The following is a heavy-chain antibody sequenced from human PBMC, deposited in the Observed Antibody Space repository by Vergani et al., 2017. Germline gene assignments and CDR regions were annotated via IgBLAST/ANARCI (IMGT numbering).Heavy chain of an antibody. V-gene: IGHV3-53*04. J-gene: IGHJ6*02. D-gene: IGHD5-12*01. CDR3: ARDRVDIVATTTYYYYDYGMDV. Sequence: EVQLVESGGGLVQPGGSLRLSCAASGFTVSSNYMSWVRQAPGKGLEWVSVIYSGGSTSYADAVKGRFTISRHNSKNTLYLQMNSLRAEDTAVYYCARDRVDIVATTTYYYYDYGMDVWGQGTTVTVSS. CDR1: GFTVSSNY. CDR2: IYSGGST.